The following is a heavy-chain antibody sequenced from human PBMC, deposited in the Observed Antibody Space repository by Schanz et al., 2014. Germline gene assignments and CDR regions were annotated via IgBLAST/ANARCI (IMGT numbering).Heavy chain of an antibody. CDR1: AYSFTSYS. CDR2: ISAYNGNT. V-gene: IGHV1-3*01. CDR3: ARDAADFYDILTEEDY. Sequence: QVHLVQSGAEVKRPGASVKVSCKASAYSFTSYSMHWVRQAPGQRLEWMGWISAYNGNTKYPQKLQGRVTMTTDTSTSTAYMELRSLRSDDTAVYYCARDAADFYDILTEEDYWGQGTLVTVSS. J-gene: IGHJ4*02. D-gene: IGHD3-9*01.